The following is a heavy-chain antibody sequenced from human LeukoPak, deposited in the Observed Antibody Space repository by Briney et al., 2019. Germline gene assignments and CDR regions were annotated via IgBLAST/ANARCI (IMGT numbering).Heavy chain of an antibody. J-gene: IGHJ4*02. V-gene: IGHV3-7*01. Sequence: GGSLRLSCAASGFTFRSYWMTWVRQAPGKGLEWVANIKHDGSDNYYVDAVAGRFTISRDNAKNSLFLQMNSLRAEDTAVYYCVKGGWVHLLDYWGQGTLVTVSS. CDR2: IKHDGSDN. CDR1: GFTFRSYW. CDR3: VKGGWVHLLDY. D-gene: IGHD5-24*01.